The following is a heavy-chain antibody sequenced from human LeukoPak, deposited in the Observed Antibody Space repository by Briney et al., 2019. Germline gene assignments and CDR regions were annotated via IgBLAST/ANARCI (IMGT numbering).Heavy chain of an antibody. D-gene: IGHD4-17*01. CDR1: GFTFTNYW. V-gene: IGHV3-74*01. CDR3: ARGRYGDYH. CDR2: INPDGSTT. Sequence: HPGGSLRLSCAASGFTFTNYWMFWVRQAPGKGLVWVSGINPDGSTTTYADSVKGRFTISRENAKSTLYLHMNILRVEDTAVYYCARGRYGDYHWGQGILVTVSS. J-gene: IGHJ4*02.